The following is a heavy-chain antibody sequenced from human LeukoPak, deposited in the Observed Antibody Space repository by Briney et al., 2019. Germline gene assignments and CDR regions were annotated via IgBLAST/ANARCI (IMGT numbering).Heavy chain of an antibody. CDR1: GFAFSSYA. Sequence: PGGSLRLSCAASGFAFSSYAMSWVRQAPGKGLEWVSAISGSGGGTYYADSVKGRFTISRDNSKNTLYLQMNSLRAEGTAVYYCAKPHSYDSSGYYYRGADYWGQGTLVTVSS. J-gene: IGHJ4*02. CDR2: ISGSGGGT. D-gene: IGHD3-22*01. CDR3: AKPHSYDSSGYYYRGADY. V-gene: IGHV3-23*01.